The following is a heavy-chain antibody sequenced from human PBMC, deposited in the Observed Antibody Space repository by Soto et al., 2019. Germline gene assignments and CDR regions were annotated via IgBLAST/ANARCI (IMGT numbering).Heavy chain of an antibody. D-gene: IGHD6-25*01. J-gene: IGHJ3*02. V-gene: IGHV1-69*06. Sequence: SVKVSCKASGGTFSSYAISWARQAPGQGLEWMGGIIPIFGTANYAQKFQGRVTITADKSISTAYMELSRLRSDDTAAYYCARDSQCGPFDAFDIWGQGTMVTVSS. CDR3: ARDSQCGPFDAFDI. CDR1: GGTFSSYA. CDR2: IIPIFGTA.